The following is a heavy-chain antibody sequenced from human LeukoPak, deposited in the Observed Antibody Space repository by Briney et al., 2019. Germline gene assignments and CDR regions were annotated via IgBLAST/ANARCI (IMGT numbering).Heavy chain of an antibody. Sequence: PGGSLRLSCAASGFTFRSYGMHWVRQAPGKGLEWVAVIWYDGSNKYYAESVKGRFLISRDNSKNTLYLQVNSLRAEDTAVYYCARDPYGSGSTSFDIWGQGTMVTVSS. CDR3: ARDPYGSGSTSFDI. V-gene: IGHV3-33*01. D-gene: IGHD3-10*01. CDR1: GFTFRSYG. J-gene: IGHJ3*02. CDR2: IWYDGSNK.